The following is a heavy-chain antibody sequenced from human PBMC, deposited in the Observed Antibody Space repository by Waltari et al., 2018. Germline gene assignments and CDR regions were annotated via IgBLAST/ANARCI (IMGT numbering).Heavy chain of an antibody. V-gene: IGHV3-49*04. CDR3: NRGPPNGGCYYFEN. CDR1: GFIFADYA. J-gene: IGHJ4*02. Sequence: EVQVVDSGGDLVQPGRSLRLSCATSGFIFADYAISWVRQAPGRGLGWVGYNCSLPYGGTTEFAASVNGRFTISRDDSHSAAYLQLNSLQAEDTAIYYCNRGPPNGGCYYFENWGQGTLVTVSS. D-gene: IGHD2-8*01. CDR2: NCSLPYGGTT.